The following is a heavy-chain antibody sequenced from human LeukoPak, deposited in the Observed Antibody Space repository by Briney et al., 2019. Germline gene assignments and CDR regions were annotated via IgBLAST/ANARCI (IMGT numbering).Heavy chain of an antibody. CDR3: ASRWRLVWSYFDY. V-gene: IGHV3-23*01. J-gene: IGHJ4*02. D-gene: IGHD3-16*01. Sequence: GGSLRLSCAASGFTFSSHAMSWVRQAPGKGLEWVSGISGTGGNTYYADSVKGRFTISRDNSKNTLYLQMSSLRAEDTAVYYCASRWRLVWSYFDYWGQGTLVTVSS. CDR1: GFTFSSHA. CDR2: ISGTGGNT.